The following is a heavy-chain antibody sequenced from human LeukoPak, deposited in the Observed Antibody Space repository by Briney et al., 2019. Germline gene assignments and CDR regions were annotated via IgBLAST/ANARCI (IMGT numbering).Heavy chain of an antibody. D-gene: IGHD1-26*01. CDR3: TRESGSYHGNDF. Sequence: ASVTVSCTASEYTFTGYYMHWVRQAPGQGLEWMGRINPNNGGTNYARKFQGRVTMTGDTSISTAYMELSSLRSDDTAVYYCTRESGSYHGNDFWGQGTLVTVSS. V-gene: IGHV1-2*06. CDR1: EYTFTGYY. CDR2: INPNNGGT. J-gene: IGHJ4*02.